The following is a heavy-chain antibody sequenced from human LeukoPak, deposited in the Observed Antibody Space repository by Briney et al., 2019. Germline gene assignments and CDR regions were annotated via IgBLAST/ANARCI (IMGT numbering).Heavy chain of an antibody. D-gene: IGHD4-23*01. CDR3: TRAVAHLDY. CDR2: IRSKTYGGTT. V-gene: IGHV3-49*04. J-gene: IGHJ4*02. CDR1: GFTFGDHA. Sequence: GGSLRLSCTASGFTFGDHAMSWVRQAPGKGLEWVGFIRSKTYGGTTEYAASVKGRFTISRDDSKSIAYLQMNSLKTEDTAVYYCTRAVAHLDYWGQGTLVTVSS.